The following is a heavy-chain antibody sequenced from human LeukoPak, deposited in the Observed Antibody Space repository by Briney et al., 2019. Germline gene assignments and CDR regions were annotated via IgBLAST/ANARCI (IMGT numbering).Heavy chain of an antibody. CDR3: AGEGGYGYFDY. CDR1: GGSISSGGYS. D-gene: IGHD5-18*01. Sequence: TSEILSLTCAVSGGSISSGGYSWSWIRQPPGKGLEWIGYIYHSGSTYYNPSLKSRVTISVDTSKNQFSLKLSSVTAADTAVYYCAGEGGYGYFDYWGRGTLVTVSS. J-gene: IGHJ4*02. V-gene: IGHV4-30-2*01. CDR2: IYHSGST.